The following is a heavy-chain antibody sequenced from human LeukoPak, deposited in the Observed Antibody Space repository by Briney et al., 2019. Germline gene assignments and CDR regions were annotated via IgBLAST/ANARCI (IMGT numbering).Heavy chain of an antibody. V-gene: IGHV1-69*04. D-gene: IGHD3-22*01. CDR2: IIPILGIA. Sequence: SVKVSCKASGGTFSSYAISWVRQAPGQGLEWMGRIIPILGIANYAQKFQGRVTITADKSTSTAYMELSSLRSEDTAVYYCARPKGDYYDSSGYYQRVGFDHWGQGTLVTVSS. J-gene: IGHJ4*02. CDR3: ARPKGDYYDSSGYYQRVGFDH. CDR1: GGTFSSYA.